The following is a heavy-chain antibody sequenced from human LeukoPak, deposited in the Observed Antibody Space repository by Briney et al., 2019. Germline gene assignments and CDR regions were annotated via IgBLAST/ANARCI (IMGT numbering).Heavy chain of an antibody. D-gene: IGHD3-9*01. Sequence: PGRSLRLSCAASGFTFSSYGMHWVRQAPGKGLEWVSAISGSGGSTYYADSVKGRFTISRDNSKNTLYLQMNSLRAEDTAVYYCAKEGRVILTGPFNYWGQGTLVTVSS. CDR1: GFTFSSYG. J-gene: IGHJ4*02. V-gene: IGHV3-23*01. CDR2: ISGSGGST. CDR3: AKEGRVILTGPFNY.